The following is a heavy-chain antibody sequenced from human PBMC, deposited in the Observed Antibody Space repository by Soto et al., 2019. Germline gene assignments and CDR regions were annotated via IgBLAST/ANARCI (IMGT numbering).Heavy chain of an antibody. J-gene: IGHJ6*02. CDR2: MKPDSGNA. Sequence: ASVKVSCKASGYTFSNYEINWVRQATGQGLEWMGWMKPDSGNAGYAQKFQGRVTLTRDTSISTAYMELSSLRSEDTAIYYCASLGHYGFWRGNAGYYGWDIWGQGITVTVSS. CDR3: ASLGHYGFWRGNAGYYGWDI. V-gene: IGHV1-8*02. CDR1: GYTFSNYE. D-gene: IGHD3-3*01.